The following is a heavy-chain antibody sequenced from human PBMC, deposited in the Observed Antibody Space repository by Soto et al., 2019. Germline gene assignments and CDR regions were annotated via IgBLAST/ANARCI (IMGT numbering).Heavy chain of an antibody. CDR1: GFTFSSYA. Sequence: QVQLVGSGGGVVQPGRSLRLSCAASGFTFSSYAMHWVRQAPGKGLEWVAVISYDGSNKYYADSVKGRFTISRDNSKNTLYLQMNSLRAEDTAVYYCARVGTTVNTHYYYYYGMDVWGQGTTVTVSS. V-gene: IGHV3-30-3*01. CDR3: ARVGTTVNTHYYYYYGMDV. D-gene: IGHD4-4*01. CDR2: ISYDGSNK. J-gene: IGHJ6*02.